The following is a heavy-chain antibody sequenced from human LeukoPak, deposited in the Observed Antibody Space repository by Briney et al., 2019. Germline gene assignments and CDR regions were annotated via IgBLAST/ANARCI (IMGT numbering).Heavy chain of an antibody. J-gene: IGHJ5*02. D-gene: IGHD3-22*01. CDR3: AGHSGYYSSYNWFDP. CDR1: GGSISSYY. Sequence: PSETLSLTCTVSGGSISSYYWSWIRRPPGKGPEWIGYIYYSGSTNYNPSLKSRVTISVDTSKNQFSLKLSSVTAADTAVYYCAGHSGYYSSYNWFDPWGQGTLVTVSS. CDR2: IYYSGST. V-gene: IGHV4-59*08.